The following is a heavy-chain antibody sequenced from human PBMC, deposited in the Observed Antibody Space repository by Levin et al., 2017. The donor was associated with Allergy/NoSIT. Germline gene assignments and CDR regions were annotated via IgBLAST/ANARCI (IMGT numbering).Heavy chain of an antibody. J-gene: IGHJ4*02. D-gene: IGHD6-19*01. CDR1: GFIFSSYG. V-gene: IGHV3-64D*06. Sequence: GESLKISCSASGFIFSSYGMHWVRQAPGKGLEYVSAISSNGDSTYYADSVKGRFTISRDNSKNTLFLQMDSLRTEDTAVYHCVKELYSSGWTYDCWGQGTLVTVSS. CDR3: VKELYSSGWTYDC. CDR2: ISSNGDST.